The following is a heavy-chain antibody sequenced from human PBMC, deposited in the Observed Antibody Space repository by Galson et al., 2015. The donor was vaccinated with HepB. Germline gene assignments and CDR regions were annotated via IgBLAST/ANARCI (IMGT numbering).Heavy chain of an antibody. Sequence: SVKVSCKASGGTFSSYAISWVRQAPGQGLEWMGGIIPIFGTANYAQKFQGRVTITADESTSTAYMELSSLRSEDTAVYYCARDQRSGVVPAATLYYYYGMDVWGQGTTVTVSS. V-gene: IGHV1-69*13. J-gene: IGHJ6*02. D-gene: IGHD2-2*01. CDR2: IIPIFGTA. CDR3: ARDQRSGVVPAATLYYYYGMDV. CDR1: GGTFSSYA.